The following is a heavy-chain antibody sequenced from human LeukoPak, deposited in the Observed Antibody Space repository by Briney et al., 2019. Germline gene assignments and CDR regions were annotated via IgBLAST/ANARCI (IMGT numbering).Heavy chain of an antibody. D-gene: IGHD3-22*01. J-gene: IGHJ4*02. V-gene: IGHV4-4*07. Sequence: PSETLSLTCTVSGGSINNYYWSWIRQPAGKGLEWIGRIYSFGNTKYNPSLKSRVTMSVDTSKNQFSLKLSSVTAADTAVYYCARDADFDSSGYYYSSLDYWGQGTLVTVPS. CDR2: IYSFGNT. CDR1: GGSINNYY. CDR3: ARDADFDSSGYYYSSLDY.